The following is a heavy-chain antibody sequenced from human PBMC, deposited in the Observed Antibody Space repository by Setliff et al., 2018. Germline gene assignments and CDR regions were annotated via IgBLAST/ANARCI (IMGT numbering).Heavy chain of an antibody. J-gene: IGHJ5*02. D-gene: IGHD6-19*01. CDR2: ISAYNGNT. CDR3: ARGTHSSGWYGWSQNWFDP. Sequence: ASVKVSCKTSGYPFIEHYVNWVRQAPGQGLEWMGWISAYNGNTNYAQKLQGRVTMTTDTSTSTAYMELRSLRSDDTAVYYCARGTHSSGWYGWSQNWFDPWGQGTLVTVSS. V-gene: IGHV1-18*04. CDR1: GYPFIEHY.